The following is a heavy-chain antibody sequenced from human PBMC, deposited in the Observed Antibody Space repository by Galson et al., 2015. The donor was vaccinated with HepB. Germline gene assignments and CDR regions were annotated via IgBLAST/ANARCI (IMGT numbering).Heavy chain of an antibody. D-gene: IGHD1-26*01. CDR2: VWYDGSNK. CDR1: GFGFSTYD. J-gene: IGHJ4*02. CDR3: ASGGGSHE. V-gene: IGHV3-33*01. Sequence: SLRLSCAASGFGFSTYDMHWVRQAPGKRLEWVAVVWYDGSNKYYADSVKGRFTISRDNSKNTMYLQMNSLRAEDTAVYYCASGGGSHEWGQGTLVTVSS.